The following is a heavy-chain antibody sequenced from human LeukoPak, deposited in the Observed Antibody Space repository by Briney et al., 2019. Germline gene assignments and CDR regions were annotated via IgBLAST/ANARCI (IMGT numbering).Heavy chain of an antibody. CDR2: VYYSGST. CDR1: VDSISTYY. J-gene: IGHJ5*02. D-gene: IGHD3-10*01. V-gene: IGHV4-59*08. CDR3: VRHTWFGTRHWFDP. Sequence: SETLSLTCTFSVDSISTYYWSWIRQPPGKGLEWIGYVYYSGSTNYNPSLKSRVTMSIDTSKNQFFLELSSVTAADTAEYYCVRHTWFGTRHWFDPWGQGILVTVSS.